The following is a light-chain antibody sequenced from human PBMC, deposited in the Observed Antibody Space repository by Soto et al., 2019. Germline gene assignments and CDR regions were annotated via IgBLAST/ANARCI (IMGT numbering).Light chain of an antibody. J-gene: IGKJ5*01. CDR1: QSVSSSY. Sequence: EIVLTHSPGTLSLSPWEIATLSCRASQSVSSSYLGWYQQKPGQAPRLLIYGASSRATGISDRFSGSGSGTDFTLTISRLEPEDFAVYYCKQYGSSPNFGQGTRLEIK. V-gene: IGKV3-20*01. CDR3: KQYGSSPN. CDR2: GAS.